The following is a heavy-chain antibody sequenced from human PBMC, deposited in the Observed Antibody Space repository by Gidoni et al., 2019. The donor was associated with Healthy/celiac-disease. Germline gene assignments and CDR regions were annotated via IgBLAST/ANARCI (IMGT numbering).Heavy chain of an antibody. Sequence: EVQLVESGGGLVKPGGSLRLSCAASGFTFSSYSMNWVRQAPGKGLEWVSSISSSSSYIYYADSVKGRFTISRDNAKNSLYLQMNSLRAEDTAVYYCARSSRIVVVPAAIWDPQENYKNWFDPWGQGTLVTVSS. V-gene: IGHV3-21*01. J-gene: IGHJ5*02. CDR3: ARSSRIVVVPAAIWDPQENYKNWFDP. CDR2: ISSSSSYI. D-gene: IGHD2-2*01. CDR1: GFTFSSYS.